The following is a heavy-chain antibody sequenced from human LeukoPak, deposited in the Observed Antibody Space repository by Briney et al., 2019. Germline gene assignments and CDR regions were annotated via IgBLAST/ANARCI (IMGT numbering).Heavy chain of an antibody. CDR1: GFTFSNCA. J-gene: IGHJ4*02. Sequence: PGGSLILSCAASGFTFSNCAMSWVRQAPGKGLEWVSLISDSGGSTYYADSVKGRFTISRDNSKNTLYLQMDSLRAEDTAVYYCAKGGGRRNFDYWGQGTLVTVSS. CDR3: AKGGGRRNFDY. CDR2: ISDSGGST. V-gene: IGHV3-23*01. D-gene: IGHD1-26*01.